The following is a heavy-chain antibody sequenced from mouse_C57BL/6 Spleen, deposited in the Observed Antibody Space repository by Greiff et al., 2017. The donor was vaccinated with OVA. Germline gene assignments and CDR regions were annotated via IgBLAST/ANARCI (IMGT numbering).Heavy chain of an antibody. J-gene: IGHJ3*01. CDR1: GYSITSGYY. D-gene: IGHD2-4*01. Sequence: EVKLMESGPGLVKPSQSLSLTCSVTGYSITSGYYWNWIRQFPGNKLEWMGYISYDGSNNYNPSLKNRISITRDTSKNQFFLKLNSVTTEDTATYYCARGYDYGAYWGQGTLVTVSA. CDR3: ARGYDYGAY. CDR2: ISYDGSN. V-gene: IGHV3-6*01.